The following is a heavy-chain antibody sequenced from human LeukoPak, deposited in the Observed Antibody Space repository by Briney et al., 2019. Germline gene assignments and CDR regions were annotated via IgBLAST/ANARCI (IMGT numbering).Heavy chain of an antibody. CDR1: GFTFSSYA. Sequence: GGSLRLSCAASGFTFSSYAMSWVRQAPGKGLEWDSAISGSGGSTYYADSVKGRFTISRDNSKNTLYLQMNSLRAEDTAVHYCAKDRVGSQLERPGWFDPWGQGTLVTVSS. CDR3: AKDRVGSQLERPGWFDP. J-gene: IGHJ5*02. V-gene: IGHV3-23*01. D-gene: IGHD1-1*01. CDR2: ISGSGGST.